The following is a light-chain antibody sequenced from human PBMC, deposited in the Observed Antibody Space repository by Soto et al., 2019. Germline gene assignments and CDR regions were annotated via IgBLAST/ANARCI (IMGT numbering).Light chain of an antibody. V-gene: IGKV1-39*01. CDR1: LRISSD. J-gene: IGKJ2*01. Sequence: DIPMTQSPSSLSASVGDRVTITCRASLRISSDLNWFQQKPGKAPKLLIYAASSLQSGVPSRFSGSGSGTDFTLSISSLQAEDFATYYCHQTYSTPRSFGQGTKLDIK. CDR2: AAS. CDR3: HQTYSTPRS.